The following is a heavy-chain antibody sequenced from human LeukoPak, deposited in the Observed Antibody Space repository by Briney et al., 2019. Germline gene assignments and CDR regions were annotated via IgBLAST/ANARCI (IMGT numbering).Heavy chain of an antibody. CDR3: ARVSWGTAVPRSYWFDP. Sequence: SETLSLTCAVYGGSFSGYYWSWIRQPPGKGLECIGEINHSGSTKYNPSLKSRVTISVDTSKNQFSLKLSSVTAADTAVYYCARVSWGTAVPRSYWFDPWGQGTLVTVSS. J-gene: IGHJ5*02. V-gene: IGHV4-34*01. CDR1: GGSFSGYY. CDR2: INHSGST. D-gene: IGHD3-16*01.